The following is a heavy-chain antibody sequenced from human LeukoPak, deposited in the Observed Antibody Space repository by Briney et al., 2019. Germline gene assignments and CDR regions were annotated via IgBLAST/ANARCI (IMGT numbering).Heavy chain of an antibody. V-gene: IGHV4-59*08. CDR3: ARHEKLGQFDY. D-gene: IGHD3-10*01. J-gene: IGHJ4*02. Sequence: MTSETLSLTCTVASGSISSYYWSWIRQPPGKVLEWIGYVYYSGSANYNPSLKSRVTISVDTSKNQFSLKLSSVTAADTAVYYCARHEKLGQFDYWGQGTLVTVSS. CDR1: SGSISSYY. CDR2: VYYSGSA.